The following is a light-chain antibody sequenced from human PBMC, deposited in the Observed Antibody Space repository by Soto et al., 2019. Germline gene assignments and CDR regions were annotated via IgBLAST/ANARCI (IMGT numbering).Light chain of an antibody. J-gene: IGKJ2*01. CDR1: ENISRW. CDR2: EAS. Sequence: DIQMTQSPSTLSASVGDRVTITCRASENISRWLAWYQQKPGKAPKVLIYEASSLSSGVPSRFGGSGSGTEFTLTISGVQPDDFATYYCQQYNSYSPYTFGQGTKLHIK. V-gene: IGKV1-5*01. CDR3: QQYNSYSPYT.